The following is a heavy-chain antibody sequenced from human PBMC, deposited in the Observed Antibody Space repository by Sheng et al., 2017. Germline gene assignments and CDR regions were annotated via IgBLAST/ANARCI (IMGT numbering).Heavy chain of an antibody. CDR2: ISSSSSTI. Sequence: EVQLVESGGGLVQPGGSLRLSCAASGFTFSSYSMNWVRQAPGKGLEWVSYISSSSSTIYYADSVKGRFTISRDNAKNSLYLQMNSLRAEDTAVYYCARGLLGYCSSTSCGRFDPWGQGTLVTVSS. D-gene: IGHD2-2*01. V-gene: IGHV3-48*01. CDR3: ARGLLGYCSSTSCGRFDP. CDR1: GFTFSSYS. J-gene: IGHJ5*02.